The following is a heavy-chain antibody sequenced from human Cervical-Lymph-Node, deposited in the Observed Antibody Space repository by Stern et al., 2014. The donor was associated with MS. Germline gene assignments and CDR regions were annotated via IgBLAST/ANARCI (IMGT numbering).Heavy chain of an antibody. CDR1: GGTFSSTG. D-gene: IGHD3/OR15-3a*01. Sequence: QLVQSGAEVKRPGSSVRVSCEVFGGTFSSTGINWVRQAPGRGLEWVGGIIPIFGPKYAPEFLGTVTISADESASTAYLDLRSLISADTAVFYCVGPDFYLWGQGTLVTVSS. CDR2: IIPIFGP. CDR3: VGPDFYL. V-gene: IGHV1-69*01. J-gene: IGHJ5*02.